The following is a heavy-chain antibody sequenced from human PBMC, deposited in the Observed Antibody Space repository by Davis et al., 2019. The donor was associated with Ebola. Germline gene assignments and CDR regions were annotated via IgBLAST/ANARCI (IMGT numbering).Heavy chain of an antibody. CDR2: INHSGNT. D-gene: IGHD4-11*01. V-gene: IGHV4-34*01. CDR1: GGSFSGYY. Sequence: MPSETLSLTCAVYGGSFSGYYWSWIRQPPGKGLEWIGEINHSGNTNYNPSLKSRVTISVDTSKNQFSLKLSSVTAADTAVYYCARAIGNYGGWFDPWGQGTLVTVSS. CDR3: ARAIGNYGGWFDP. J-gene: IGHJ5*02.